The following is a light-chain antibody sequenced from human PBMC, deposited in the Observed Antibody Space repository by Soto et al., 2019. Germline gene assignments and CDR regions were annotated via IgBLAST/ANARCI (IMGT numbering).Light chain of an antibody. V-gene: IGKV2-28*01. CDR3: MQALQTPRFT. CDR2: LGS. J-gene: IGKJ3*01. Sequence: VMTQSPLSLPVTPGEPASSSCRSSQSLLHSNGYNYLDWYLQKPGQSTQLLIYLGSNRASGVAARFSGSGSGTDFTLKISRVEEADVWVSYCMQALQTPRFTFGPGTKVDIK. CDR1: QSLLHSNGYNY.